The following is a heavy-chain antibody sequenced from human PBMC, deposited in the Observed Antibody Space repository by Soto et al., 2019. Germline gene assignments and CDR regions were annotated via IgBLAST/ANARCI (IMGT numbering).Heavy chain of an antibody. Sequence: SSETLSLTCSVSGGSISTDNNYWGWIRHHPGKGLEWIGYIYHTGTTYYNPSLKSRVTISVDASKNQFSLRMTSVTAADTAVYYWARYAGELNTWFDPSGMGTLVTLSS. D-gene: IGHD3-10*01. CDR2: IYHTGTT. CDR1: GGSISTDNNY. V-gene: IGHV4-31*03. CDR3: ARYAGELNTWFDP. J-gene: IGHJ5*02.